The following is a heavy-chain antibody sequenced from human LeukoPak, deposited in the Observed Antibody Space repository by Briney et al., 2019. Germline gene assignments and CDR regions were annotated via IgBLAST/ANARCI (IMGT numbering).Heavy chain of an antibody. CDR2: ISGSGVST. CDR1: GFTFSTYA. D-gene: IGHD1-1*01. CDR3: AKDLSGISSTGRTFDY. J-gene: IGHJ4*02. Sequence: GGSLRLSCAASGFTFSTYAMSWVRQAPGKGLEWVSAISGSGVSTYYADSVKGRFTISRDNSKITLYLQMNSLRAEDTAVYYCAKDLSGISSTGRTFDYWGQGTLVTVSS. V-gene: IGHV3-23*01.